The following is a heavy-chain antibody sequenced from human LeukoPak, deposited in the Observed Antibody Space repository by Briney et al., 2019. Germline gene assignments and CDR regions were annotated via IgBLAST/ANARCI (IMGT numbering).Heavy chain of an antibody. CDR2: ISYDGSNK. CDR1: GFTFSSYG. J-gene: IGHJ6*02. V-gene: IGHV3-30*18. D-gene: IGHD1-1*01. Sequence: GGSLRLSCAASGFTFSSYGMHWVRQAPGKGLEWVAVISYDGSNKYYADSVKGRFTISRDNSKNTLYLQMNSLRAEDTAVYYCAKDLGTNWNFLYYYGMDVWGQGTTVTVSS. CDR3: AKDLGTNWNFLYYYGMDV.